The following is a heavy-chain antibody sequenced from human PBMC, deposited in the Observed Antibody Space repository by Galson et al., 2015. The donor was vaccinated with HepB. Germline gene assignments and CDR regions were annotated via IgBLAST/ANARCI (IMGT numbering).Heavy chain of an antibody. CDR3: ARDKKQKILEWLIDY. Sequence: SLRLSCAASGFTFSSYGMHWVRQAPGKGLEWVAVIWYDGSNKYYADSVKGRFTISRDNSKNTLYLQMNSLRAEDTAVYYCARDKKQKILEWLIDYWGQGTLVTVSS. CDR2: IWYDGSNK. J-gene: IGHJ4*02. D-gene: IGHD3-3*01. CDR1: GFTFSSYG. V-gene: IGHV3-33*01.